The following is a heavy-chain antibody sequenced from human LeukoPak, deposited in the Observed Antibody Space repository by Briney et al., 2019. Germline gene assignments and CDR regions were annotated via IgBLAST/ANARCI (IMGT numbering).Heavy chain of an antibody. Sequence: AGGSLRLSCASSGFTFSSAWMTWVRQIPGKGLEWVGHIKSRTDGGTTDYAAPVKGRFTVSRDDSKNTVFLHMNSLKTEDSAVYFCATEFYSNGYNFWGQGTLVTVSS. CDR1: GFTFSSAW. D-gene: IGHD5-24*01. J-gene: IGHJ4*02. CDR2: IKSRTDGGTT. CDR3: ATEFYSNGYNF. V-gene: IGHV3-15*01.